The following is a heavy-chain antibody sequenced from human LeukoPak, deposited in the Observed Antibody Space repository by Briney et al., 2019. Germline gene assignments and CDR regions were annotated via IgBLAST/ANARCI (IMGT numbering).Heavy chain of an antibody. D-gene: IGHD6-25*01. J-gene: IGHJ4*02. CDR3: ARTVYDLRGQRLIPGLDY. V-gene: IGHV3-48*03. CDR2: IGTIISTT. CDR1: GFTFRTYE. Sequence: GGSLRLSCAASGFTFRTYEMNWVRQAPGKGLEWVSYIGTIISTTYYADSVKGRFTVSRDDAKGSLYLQMSSLRDEDTAVYYCARTVYDLRGQRLIPGLDYWGQGTLVTVSS.